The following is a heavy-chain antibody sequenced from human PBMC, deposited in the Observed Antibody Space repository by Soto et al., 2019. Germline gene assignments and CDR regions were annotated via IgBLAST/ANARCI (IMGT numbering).Heavy chain of an antibody. CDR1: GDSISGGASF. Sequence: SETLSLTCTVSGDSISGGASFWSWIRQPPGKGLEWIANVYYSGSSYYNPSLKSRVTMSVDTSKNQFSLRLSSVTAADTAIYYCATRITVFGLLIPPFDPWGQGTQVTVSS. CDR2: VYYSGSS. J-gene: IGHJ5*02. V-gene: IGHV4-30-4*02. CDR3: ATRITVFGLLIPPFDP. D-gene: IGHD3-3*01.